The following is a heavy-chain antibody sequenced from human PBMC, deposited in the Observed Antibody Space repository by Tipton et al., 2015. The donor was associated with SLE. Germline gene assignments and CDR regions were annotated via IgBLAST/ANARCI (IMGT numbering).Heavy chain of an antibody. Sequence: TLSLTCSVSGGSISSSSYYWSWIRQPPGKGLEWIGYIYYRGGTSYNPSLKSRVTISLDTSKNQFALRLSSVTAADTGVYYCARTGAYSNFYYYYYMDVWGEGTTVTVSS. CDR2: IYYRGGT. J-gene: IGHJ6*03. V-gene: IGHV4-61*01. D-gene: IGHD4-11*01. CDR3: ARTGAYSNFYYYYYMDV. CDR1: GGSISSSSYY.